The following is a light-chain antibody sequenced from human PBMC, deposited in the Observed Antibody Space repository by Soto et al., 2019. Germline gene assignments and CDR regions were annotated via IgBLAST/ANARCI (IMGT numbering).Light chain of an antibody. CDR3: AAWDDTLSGHF. J-gene: IGLJ1*01. CDR1: SSNIGSNY. CDR2: RNT. Sequence: QAVVTQPPSASGTPGQRVTISCSGSSSNIGSNYVYWYQQLPGRAPRLLMYRNTQRPSGVPDRFSGSKSGTSASLAISGLQSEDEADYYCAAWDDTLSGHFFGTGTKLTVL. V-gene: IGLV1-47*01.